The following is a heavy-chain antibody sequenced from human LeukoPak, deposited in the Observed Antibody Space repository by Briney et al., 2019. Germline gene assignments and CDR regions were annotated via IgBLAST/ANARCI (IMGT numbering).Heavy chain of an antibody. J-gene: IGHJ6*03. D-gene: IGHD5-12*01. Sequence: PGGSLRLSCAASGFTVSSNYMSWVRQAPGKGLEWVSVIYSGGSTYYADSVKGRFTISRDNSKNTLYLQMNGLRAEDTAVYYCASRSGYVSYYYYMDVWGKGTTVTISS. V-gene: IGHV3-53*01. CDR3: ASRSGYVSYYYYMDV. CDR2: IYSGGST. CDR1: GFTVSSNY.